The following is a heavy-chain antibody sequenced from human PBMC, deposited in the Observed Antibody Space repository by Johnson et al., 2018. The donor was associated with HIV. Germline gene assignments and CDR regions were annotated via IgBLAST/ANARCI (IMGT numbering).Heavy chain of an antibody. V-gene: IGHV3-30*03. CDR1: GFTFSSYA. Sequence: QVQLVESGGGVVQPGRSLRLSCVASGFTFSSYAMHWVRQAPGKGLEWLSVISYDGNNKYYADSVKGRFTISRDNSKNALYLQMNSLRAEDTAVYYCALNSGSLGNAFDIGGQGTVVTVSS. D-gene: IGHD3-10*01. J-gene: IGHJ3*02. CDR2: ISYDGNNK. CDR3: ALNSGSLGNAFDI.